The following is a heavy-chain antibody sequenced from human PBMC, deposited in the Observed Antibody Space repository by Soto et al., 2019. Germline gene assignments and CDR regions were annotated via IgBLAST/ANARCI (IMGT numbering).Heavy chain of an antibody. D-gene: IGHD6-13*01. CDR2: ISGSGAST. CDR3: AKDLGYSSSAGDY. CDR1: GFTFSSYA. Sequence: EVQLLESGGGLVQPGGSLRLSCAASGFTFSSYAMSWFRQAPGKGLEWVSAISGSGASTYYADSVTGRFTISRHNSKKTLYLQMNSLRAEDTAVYHCAKDLGYSSSAGDYWGQGTLVTVSS. J-gene: IGHJ4*02. V-gene: IGHV3-23*01.